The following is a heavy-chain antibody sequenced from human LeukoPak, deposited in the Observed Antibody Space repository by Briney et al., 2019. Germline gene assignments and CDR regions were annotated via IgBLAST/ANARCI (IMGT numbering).Heavy chain of an antibody. CDR3: ARYTIFGVVMPFDY. Sequence: ASEILSLTCTVSGGSISSGGYYWSWIRQHPGKGLEWIGYIYYSGNTYYNPSLKSRVTISVDTSKNQFSLKLSSVTAADTAVYYCARYTIFGVVMPFDYWGQGTLVTVSS. J-gene: IGHJ4*02. V-gene: IGHV4-31*03. D-gene: IGHD3-3*01. CDR2: IYYSGNT. CDR1: GGSISSGGYY.